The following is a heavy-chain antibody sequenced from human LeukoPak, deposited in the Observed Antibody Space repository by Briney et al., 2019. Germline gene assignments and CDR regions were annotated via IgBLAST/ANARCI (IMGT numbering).Heavy chain of an antibody. CDR3: ARVSTGFYYDSSGYVGY. D-gene: IGHD3-22*01. J-gene: IGHJ4*02. CDR1: GYTFTSYG. V-gene: IGHV1-18*01. Sequence: EASVKVSCKASGYTFTSYGISWVRQAPGQGLEWMGWISAYNGNTNYAQKLQGRVTMTTDTSTSTAYMELRSLRSHDTAVYYCARVSTGFYYDSSGYVGYWGQGTLVTVSS. CDR2: ISAYNGNT.